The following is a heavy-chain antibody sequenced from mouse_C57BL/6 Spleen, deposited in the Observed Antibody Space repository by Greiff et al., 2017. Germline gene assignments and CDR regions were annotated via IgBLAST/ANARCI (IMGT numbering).Heavy chain of an antibody. V-gene: IGHV1-39*01. J-gene: IGHJ1*03. CDR1: GYSFTDYN. Sequence: EVQLQQSGPELVKPGASVKISCKASGYSFTDYNMNWVKQSNGKSLEWIGVINPNYGTTSYNQKFKGKATFTVDQSSSTAYMQLNSLTSEDSAVYYCARGYYYGSSYEWYFDVWGTGTTVTVSS. CDR3: ARGYYYGSSYEWYFDV. D-gene: IGHD1-1*01. CDR2: INPNYGTT.